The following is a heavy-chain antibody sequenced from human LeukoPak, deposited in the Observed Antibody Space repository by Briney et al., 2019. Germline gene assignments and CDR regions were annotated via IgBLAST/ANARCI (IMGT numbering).Heavy chain of an antibody. CDR3: ARDSGMDYYYMDV. CDR1: GGSISSGSYY. D-gene: IGHD3-10*01. V-gene: IGHV4-61*02. CDR2: IYTSGST. J-gene: IGHJ6*03. Sequence: PSETLSLTCTVSGGSISSGSYYWSWIRQPAGKGLEWVGRIYTSGSTNYNPSLKSRVTISVDTSKNQFSLKLSSVTAADTAVYYCARDSGMDYYYMDVWGKGTTVTISS.